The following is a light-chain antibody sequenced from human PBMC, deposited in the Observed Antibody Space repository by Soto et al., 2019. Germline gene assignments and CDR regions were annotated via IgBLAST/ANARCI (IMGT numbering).Light chain of an antibody. CDR1: SSDIGAYKR. CDR3: SSFATTESIL. V-gene: IGLV2-18*02. J-gene: IGLJ1*01. CDR2: EVT. Sequence: QSALIQPPSVSGSPGQSVNISCTGTSSDIGAYKRVSWYQQSPGSAPKLLILEVTSRPSGVPDRFSGSKSGNTASLTISGLQAEDEADYYCSSFATTESILFGTGTKLTVL.